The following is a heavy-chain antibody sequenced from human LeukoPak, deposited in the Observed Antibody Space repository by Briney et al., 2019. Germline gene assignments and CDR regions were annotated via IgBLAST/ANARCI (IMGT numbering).Heavy chain of an antibody. D-gene: IGHD4-17*01. CDR3: ARDRAATTLRAFDI. Sequence: SETLSLTCSVSGGAIMSSPTYWAWIRQSPGEGLEWIGSVSFSGTTYYTPPLKSRVTISVDTSKNQFSLIMKFVTAADTAVYYCARDRAATTLRAFDIWGQGTRVTVSS. CDR2: VSFSGTT. J-gene: IGHJ3*02. V-gene: IGHV4-39*07. CDR1: GGAIMSSPTY.